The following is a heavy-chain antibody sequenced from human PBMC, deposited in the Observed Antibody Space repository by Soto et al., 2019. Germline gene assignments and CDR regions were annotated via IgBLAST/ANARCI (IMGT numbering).Heavy chain of an antibody. J-gene: IGHJ4*02. CDR1: GFTFSSFW. V-gene: IGHV3-7*01. Sequence: GCLRLSGPASGFTFSSFWMDWVRQAPGKGLEWVANINPHGTERHYVDSVKGRFTISRDNAKNSLYLQMSSLTAEDSALYYCSRSLDSWGQGTKVTVS. CDR2: INPHGTER. CDR3: SRSLDS.